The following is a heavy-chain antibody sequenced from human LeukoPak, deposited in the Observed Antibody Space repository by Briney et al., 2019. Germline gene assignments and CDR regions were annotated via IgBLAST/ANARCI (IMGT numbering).Heavy chain of an antibody. CDR2: ISSGGTTI. Sequence: GGSLRLSCAASGFRFSDYYVTWIRQAPGKGLEWVSYISSGGTTIYYADSVKGRFTISRDDARNSLCLQMNSLRSEDTAVYYCNSGSYHYHGVDVWGQGTTVTVSS. CDR3: NSGSYHYHGVDV. D-gene: IGHD1-26*01. V-gene: IGHV3-11*01. CDR1: GFRFSDYY. J-gene: IGHJ6*02.